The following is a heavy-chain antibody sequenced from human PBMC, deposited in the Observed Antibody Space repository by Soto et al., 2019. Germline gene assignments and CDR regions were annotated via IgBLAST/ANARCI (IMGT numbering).Heavy chain of an antibody. J-gene: IGHJ6*01. CDR1: GGSISSGEYY. Sequence: QVQLQESGPGLVKPSQTLSLTCTVSGGSISSGEYYWSWFRQPPGKGLVWYGYISSSGSTIYNPALESQDTISVYMSKNQFSLKLTSVTAADTAVYYCARVARYYYYGMDVWGQGTTVTVSS. CDR3: ARVARYYYYGMDV. V-gene: IGHV4-30-4*01. CDR2: ISSSGST.